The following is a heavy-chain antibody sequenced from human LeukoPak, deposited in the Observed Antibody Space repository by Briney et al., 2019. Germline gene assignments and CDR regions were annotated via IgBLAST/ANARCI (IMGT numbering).Heavy chain of an antibody. CDR3: ARTYYSDSSDYGNWFDP. CDR1: GYTFTSYD. D-gene: IGHD3-22*01. CDR2: MNPNSGNT. V-gene: IGHV1-8*01. J-gene: IGHJ5*02. Sequence: ASVKVSCKASGYTFTSYDVNWVRQATGQGLEWMGWMNPNSGNTGYAQKFQGRVTMTRNTSISTAYMELSSLRSEDMAVYYCARTYYSDSSDYGNWFDPWGQGTLVTVSS.